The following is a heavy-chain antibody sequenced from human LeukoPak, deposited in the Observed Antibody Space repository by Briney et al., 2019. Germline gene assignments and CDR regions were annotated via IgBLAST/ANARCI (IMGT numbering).Heavy chain of an antibody. Sequence: GESLKISCKGSGYSFTNYWIGWVRQTPGKGLEWMGIIYPGDSDTRYSPSFQGQVTISADKSFSTAYLQWSSLKASDTAIYYCARGMTSFDYWAQGSLVTVSS. CDR1: GYSFTNYW. V-gene: IGHV5-51*01. CDR2: IYPGDSDT. CDR3: ARGMTSFDY. D-gene: IGHD1-14*01. J-gene: IGHJ4*02.